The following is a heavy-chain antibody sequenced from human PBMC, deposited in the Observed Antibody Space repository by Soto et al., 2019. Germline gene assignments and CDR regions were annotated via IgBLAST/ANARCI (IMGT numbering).Heavy chain of an antibody. CDR1: GFSLNTSGVG. CDR2: IYWDADK. J-gene: IGHJ4*02. D-gene: IGHD5-12*01. CDR3: AHRDSGYGGGFD. V-gene: IGHV2-5*02. Sequence: QITLKESGPTLVKPTQTLTLSCTFSGFSLNTSGVGVGWIRQPPGKALEWLALIYWDADKRYSPSLESRLTITKDTSKNQVVLIITNMEPVDTATYYCAHRDSGYGGGFDWGQGTLVTVSS.